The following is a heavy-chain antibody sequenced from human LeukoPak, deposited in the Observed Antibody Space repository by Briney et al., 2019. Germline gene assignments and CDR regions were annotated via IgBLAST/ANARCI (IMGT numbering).Heavy chain of an antibody. CDR1: GFTFSSYN. CDR2: ISSTSNTI. V-gene: IGHV3-48*01. CDR3: AREEGFDY. J-gene: IGHJ4*02. Sequence: PGGSLRLSCAASGFTFSSYNMNWVRQAPGKGLEWVSFISSTSNTIYYADSVKGRFTISRDNAKNSLYLQMNNLRAEDTAAYYCAREEGFDYWGQGTLVTVSS.